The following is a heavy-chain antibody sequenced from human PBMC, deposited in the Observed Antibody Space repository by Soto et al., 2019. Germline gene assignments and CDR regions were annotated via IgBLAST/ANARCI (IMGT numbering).Heavy chain of an antibody. CDR3: ARHGSY. J-gene: IGHJ4*02. CDR1: GVSVSSSSYY. CDR2: IYYGGSS. Sequence: SEPLSLPCTVSGVSVSSSSYYWGWFRQPPGKGLEWIGTIYYGGSSYSNPSLKSRVTISLDTSKNQFSLTLTSVTAADTAVYYCARHGSYWGQGTLVTVS. V-gene: IGHV4-39*01.